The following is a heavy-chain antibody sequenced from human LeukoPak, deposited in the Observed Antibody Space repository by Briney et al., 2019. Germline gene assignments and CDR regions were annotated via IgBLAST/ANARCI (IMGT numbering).Heavy chain of an antibody. CDR2: ISSSSSYI. J-gene: IGHJ4*02. CDR3: ARAVAGTWNDY. V-gene: IGHV3-21*01. D-gene: IGHD6-19*01. CDR1: GFTFSSYS. Sequence: GGSLRLSCAASGFTFSSYSMNCVRQAPGNGLEWVSSISSSSSYIYHADSVKGRFTISRDNAKNSLYLQMNSLRAEDTAVYYCARAVAGTWNDYWGQGTLVTVSS.